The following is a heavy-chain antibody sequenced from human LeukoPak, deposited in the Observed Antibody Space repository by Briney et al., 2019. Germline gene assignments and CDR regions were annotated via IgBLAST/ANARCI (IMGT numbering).Heavy chain of an antibody. J-gene: IGHJ3*02. CDR3: AKGTQWELLFDAFDI. D-gene: IGHD1-26*01. Sequence: GGSLRLSCAASGFTFNSYAMTWVRQAPGKGLEWVSVIGGSTGNTYYADSVKGRFTISRDNSKNTLYLQMNSLRAEDTAVYYCAKGTQWELLFDAFDIWGQGTMVTVSS. CDR1: GFTFNSYA. V-gene: IGHV3-23*01. CDR2: IGGSTGNT.